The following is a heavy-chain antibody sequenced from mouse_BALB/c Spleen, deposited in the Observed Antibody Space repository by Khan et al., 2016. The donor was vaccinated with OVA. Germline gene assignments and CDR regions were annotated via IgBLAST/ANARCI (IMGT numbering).Heavy chain of an antibody. Sequence: EVELVESGGGLVKPGGSLKLSCIASGFTFSTFAMSWVRQTPEKRLEWVATINSAGDYTYYPDSVKGRFTISRDSAKNTLSLQMIRLRSDDTAMYYCARHNYGPFAYWGQGTLVTVSA. V-gene: IGHV5-9-3*01. CDR3: ARHNYGPFAY. D-gene: IGHD1-1*01. CDR1: GFTFSTFA. CDR2: INSAGDYT. J-gene: IGHJ3*01.